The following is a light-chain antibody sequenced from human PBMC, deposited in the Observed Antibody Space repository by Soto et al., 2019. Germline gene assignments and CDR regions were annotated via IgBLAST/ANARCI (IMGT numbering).Light chain of an antibody. CDR1: QNINSY. J-gene: IGKJ4*01. Sequence: ILFAQSPTTLSLSPVQSATLSCRASQNINSYLAWYQQKPGKAPRLLIYGASTRDTGIPARFSGSGSGTDFTLTISSLEPEDFAVYYCQQRSNWPLTFGGGTKVDI. CDR2: GAS. CDR3: QQRSNWPLT. V-gene: IGKV3-11*01.